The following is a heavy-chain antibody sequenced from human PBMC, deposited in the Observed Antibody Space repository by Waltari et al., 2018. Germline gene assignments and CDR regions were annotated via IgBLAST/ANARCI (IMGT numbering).Heavy chain of an antibody. CDR3: ARSLSVTIFDY. Sequence: QVQLQESGPGLVKPSETLSLTCTVSGGSISSPYWSWIRQPPGKGLEWIGYIYYSGSTNYNPSLKSRVTISVDTSKNQFSLKLSSVTAADTAVYYCARSLSVTIFDYWGQGTLVTVSS. J-gene: IGHJ4*02. V-gene: IGHV4-59*11. CDR1: GGSISSPY. CDR2: IYYSGST. D-gene: IGHD3-9*01.